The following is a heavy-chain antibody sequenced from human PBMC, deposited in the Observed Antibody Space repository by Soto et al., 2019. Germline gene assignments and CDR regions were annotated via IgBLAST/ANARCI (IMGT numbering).Heavy chain of an antibody. J-gene: IGHJ4*02. D-gene: IGHD1-26*01. CDR1: GFIFSTYS. CDR2: ISGSTSTI. V-gene: IGHV3-48*01. CDR3: ARDMGAGGGYFDF. Sequence: EVQLVESGGGLVQPGGSLRLSCAASGFIFSTYSMNWVRQAPGKGLEWVSYISGSTSTIYYADSVKGRFTVSRDNAKKSLYRQMNSLRAEDTAVYYCARDMGAGGGYFDFWGQGTLVTVSS.